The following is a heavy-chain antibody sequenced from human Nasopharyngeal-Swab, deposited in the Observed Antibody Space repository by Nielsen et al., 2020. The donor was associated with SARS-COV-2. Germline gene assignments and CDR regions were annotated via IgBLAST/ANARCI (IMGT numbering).Heavy chain of an antibody. CDR3: ARERGSSGWYYYYYGMDV. Sequence: ASVKVSCKASGYTFTSYGISWVRQAPGQRLEWMGWISAYNGNTNYAQKLQGRVTMTTDTSTSTAYMELRSLRSDDTAVYYCARERGSSGWYYYYYGMDVWGQGTTVTVSS. D-gene: IGHD6-19*01. CDR1: GYTFTSYG. J-gene: IGHJ6*02. CDR2: ISAYNGNT. V-gene: IGHV1-18*01.